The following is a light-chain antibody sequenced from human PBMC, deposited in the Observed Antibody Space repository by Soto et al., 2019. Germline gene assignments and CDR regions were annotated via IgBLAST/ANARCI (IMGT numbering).Light chain of an antibody. CDR2: AAS. CDR1: QAIRSD. CDR3: LQDYNYPRT. V-gene: IGKV1-6*01. Sequence: AVQMTQSPSSLSASVGDRVTITCRASQAIRSDLGWYQMKPGKVPKLLIYAASNLQSGVPSRFIGRGYGTDLTLTISSLQPEDFATYYCLQDYNYPRTFGQGTKVEI. J-gene: IGKJ1*01.